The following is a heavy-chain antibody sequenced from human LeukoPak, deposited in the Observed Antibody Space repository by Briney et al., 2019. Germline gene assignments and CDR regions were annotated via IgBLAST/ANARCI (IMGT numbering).Heavy chain of an antibody. CDR3: ARISWLPAAIGY. D-gene: IGHD2-2*01. CDR2: ISSSSSTI. CDR1: GFTFSSYS. V-gene: IGHV3-48*01. J-gene: IGHJ4*02. Sequence: GGSLRLSCAASGFTFSSYSMNWVRQAPGKGLEWVSSISSSSSTIYYADSVKGRFTISRDNAKNSLYLQMNSLRAEGTAVYYCARISWLPAAIGYWGQGTLVTVSS.